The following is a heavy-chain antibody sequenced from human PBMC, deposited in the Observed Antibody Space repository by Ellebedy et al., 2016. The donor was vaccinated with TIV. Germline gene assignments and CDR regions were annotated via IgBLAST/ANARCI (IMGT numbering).Heavy chain of an antibody. Sequence: PGGSLRLSCAASGFTFSSYSMNWVRQAPGKGLEWVSSISSSSSYIYYADSVKGRFTISRDNAKNSLYLQMNSLRAEDTAVYYCARDYPYDSSGYYYFDYWGQGTLVTVSS. CDR2: ISSSSSYI. CDR3: ARDYPYDSSGYYYFDY. V-gene: IGHV3-21*01. D-gene: IGHD3-22*01. J-gene: IGHJ4*02. CDR1: GFTFSSYS.